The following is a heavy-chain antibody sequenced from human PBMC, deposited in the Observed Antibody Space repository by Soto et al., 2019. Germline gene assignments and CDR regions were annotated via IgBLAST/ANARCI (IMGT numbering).Heavy chain of an antibody. V-gene: IGHV4-59*01. Sequence: PSETLSLICTVSGGSISSYYWSWIRQPPGKGLEWIGYIYYSGSTNYNPSLKSRVTISVDTSKNQFSLKLSSVTAADTAVYYFARGGGESYYYYGMDVWGQGTTVTVSS. D-gene: IGHD3-16*01. J-gene: IGHJ6*02. CDR3: ARGGGESYYYYGMDV. CDR2: IYYSGST. CDR1: GGSISSYY.